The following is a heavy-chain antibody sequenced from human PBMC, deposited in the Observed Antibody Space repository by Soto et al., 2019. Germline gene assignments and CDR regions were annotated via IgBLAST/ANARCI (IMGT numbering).Heavy chain of an antibody. J-gene: IGHJ6*02. V-gene: IGHV3-9*01. CDR3: AKDRGLYCSGGSCYYYYGMDV. CDR2: ISWNSGSI. CDR1: GFTFDDYA. D-gene: IGHD2-15*01. Sequence: GGSLRLSCAASGFTFDDYAMHWVRQAPGKGLEWVSGISWNSGSIGYADSVKGRFTISRDNAKNSLYLQMNSLRAEDTALYYCAKDRGLYCSGGSCYYYYGMDVWGQGTTVTVSS.